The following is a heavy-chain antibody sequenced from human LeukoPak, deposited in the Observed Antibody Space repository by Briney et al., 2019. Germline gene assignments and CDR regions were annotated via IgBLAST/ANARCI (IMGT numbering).Heavy chain of an antibody. CDR2: ISTDSGVTT. CDR1: GFTFSSYA. D-gene: IGHD5-18*01. Sequence: GGSLRLSCAASGFTFSSYAMTWVRQAPGKGLEWVSIISTDSGVTTYYADSVKGRSAISRDNSKNTLYLQMNSLRAEDTAVYYCAKGLDTAMVGIWGQGTMVTVSS. V-gene: IGHV3-23*01. CDR3: AKGLDTAMVGI. J-gene: IGHJ3*02.